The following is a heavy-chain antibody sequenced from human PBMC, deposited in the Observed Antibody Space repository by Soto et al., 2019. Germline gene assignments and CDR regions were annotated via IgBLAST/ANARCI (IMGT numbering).Heavy chain of an antibody. CDR3: SRAGVVVVAATYDP. D-gene: IGHD2-15*01. Sequence: GGSXRLSCTASGFTLGDYAMSWFRKAPGKGLEWVGFIRSKGYGGTTEYAASVKGRFSISRDDSKSIAYLQMNSLKTEDTAVYYCSRAGVVVVAATYDPWGQGTLVNVSS. CDR1: GFTLGDYA. V-gene: IGHV3-49*03. CDR2: IRSKGYGGTT. J-gene: IGHJ5*02.